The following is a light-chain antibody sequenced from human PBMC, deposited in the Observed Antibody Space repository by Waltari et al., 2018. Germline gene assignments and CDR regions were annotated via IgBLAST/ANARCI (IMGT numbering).Light chain of an antibody. J-gene: IGKJ3*01. V-gene: IGKV1-33*01. CDR1: QDISTY. CDR3: QQYDNLPFT. CDR2: EAS. Sequence: DIQMTQSPSSLSASVGDRVTITGQASQDISTYLNWYQQRPEKAPKLLIYEASSLETGVPSRFSGGGSGTDFAFTISSLQPEDIGTYYCQQYDNLPFTFGPGTKVDIK.